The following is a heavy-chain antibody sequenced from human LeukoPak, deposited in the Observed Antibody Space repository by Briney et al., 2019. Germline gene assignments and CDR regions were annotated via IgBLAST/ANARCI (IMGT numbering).Heavy chain of an antibody. D-gene: IGHD2-15*01. CDR3: ARAIQFGGYFDY. CDR1: GFTVITNY. V-gene: IGHV3-53*01. Sequence: GGSLRLSCATSGFTVITNYMSWVRQAPGKGLEWVSVIYSDGTTYYADSVKGRFTVSRDTSKNTLYLQMNSLRPEDTAVYFCARAIQFGGYFDYWGQGTLVTVST. J-gene: IGHJ4*02. CDR2: IYSDGTT.